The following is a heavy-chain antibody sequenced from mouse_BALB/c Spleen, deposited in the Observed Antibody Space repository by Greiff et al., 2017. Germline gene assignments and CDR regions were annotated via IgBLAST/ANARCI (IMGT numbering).Heavy chain of an antibody. CDR3: TREGDSSGWFAY. D-gene: IGHD3-2*01. V-gene: IGHV6-6*02. J-gene: IGHJ3*01. Sequence: DVQLQESGGGLVQPGGSMKLSCVASGFTFSNYWMNWVRQSPEKGLEWVAEIRLKSNNYATHYAESVKGRFTISRDDSKSSVYLQMNNLRAEDTGIYYCTREGDSSGWFAYWGQGTLVTVSA. CDR1: GFTFSNYW. CDR2: IRLKSNNYAT.